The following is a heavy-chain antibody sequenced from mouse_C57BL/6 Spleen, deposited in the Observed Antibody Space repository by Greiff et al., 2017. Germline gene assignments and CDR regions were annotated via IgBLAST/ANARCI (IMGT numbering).Heavy chain of an antibody. J-gene: IGHJ3*01. CDR3: ASEVYYGSPFAY. Sequence: VQLQESGAELVRPGASVKLSCKASGYTFTDYYINWVKQRPGQGLEWIARIYPGSGNTYYNEKFKGKATLTAEKSSSTAYMQLSSLTSEDSAVYFCASEVYYGSPFAYWGQGTLVTVSA. CDR2: IYPGSGNT. V-gene: IGHV1-76*01. D-gene: IGHD1-1*01. CDR1: GYTFTDYY.